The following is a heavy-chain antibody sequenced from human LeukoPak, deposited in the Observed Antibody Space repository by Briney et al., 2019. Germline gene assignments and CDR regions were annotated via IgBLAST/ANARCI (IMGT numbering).Heavy chain of an antibody. CDR3: ATGGITIFVGVTYPND. CDR2: IIWNGGST. CDR1: GFTFVDYG. D-gene: IGHD3-3*01. J-gene: IGHJ4*02. Sequence: GGSLRLSCVPSGFTFVDYGMSWVRPAPGGGLEWVSGIIWNGGSTGYANSVKGRFTISRDNAKTSLYLKMNSLRAEDTALYYCATGGITIFVGVTYPNDWGQGTLVTVPS. V-gene: IGHV3-20*04.